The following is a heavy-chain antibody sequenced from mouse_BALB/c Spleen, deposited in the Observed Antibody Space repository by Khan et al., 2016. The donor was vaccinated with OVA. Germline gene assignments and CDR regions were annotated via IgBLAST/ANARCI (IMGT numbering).Heavy chain of an antibody. CDR3: ARIYGSDFDY. J-gene: IGHJ2*01. D-gene: IGHD1-1*01. CDR2: INPHIGET. Sequence: VQLQQSEPELVKPGASVKISCKASGYSFTGYFMNWVMQSHGKSLEWIGRINPHIGETFYNQKFKGKATLTVEESSSTAHMELRSLASEDSAVYYGARIYGSDFDYWGQGTTLTVSS. CDR1: GYSFTGYF. V-gene: IGHV1-20*02.